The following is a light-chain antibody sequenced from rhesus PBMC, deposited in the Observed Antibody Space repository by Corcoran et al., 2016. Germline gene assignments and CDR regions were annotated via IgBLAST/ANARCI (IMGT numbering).Light chain of an antibody. V-gene: IGKV2-64*01. CDR1: QSLVHSDGNTY. CDR3: GQGTHWPPFT. J-gene: IGKJ3*01. Sequence: DVVMIQSPLSLPITPGQPASISCRSSQSLVHSDGNTYLRWYRQKPGQPPRLLILMVSNPYAGVPDRISGGAAWTDFTLRISSVEAEDVGVFYCGQGTHWPPFTFGPGTKLDIK. CDR2: MVS.